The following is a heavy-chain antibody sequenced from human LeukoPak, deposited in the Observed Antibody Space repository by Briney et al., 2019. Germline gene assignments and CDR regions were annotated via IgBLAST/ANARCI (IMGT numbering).Heavy chain of an antibody. V-gene: IGHV3-64*05. CDR1: GFTFSSYV. Sequence: GGSLRPSCSASGFTFSSYVMHWVRQAPGKGLEYVSGTSGDGASTYYADSVKGRFTISRDNSKNTLYVQMTSLRAEDTAVYYCVYQVQGVVEWGQGPLAMVS. J-gene: IGHJ1*01. CDR3: VYQVQGVVE. CDR2: TSGDGAST. D-gene: IGHD2-15*01.